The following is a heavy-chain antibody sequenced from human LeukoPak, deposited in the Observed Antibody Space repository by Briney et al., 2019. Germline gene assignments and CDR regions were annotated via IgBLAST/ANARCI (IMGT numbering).Heavy chain of an antibody. J-gene: IGHJ6*02. CDR1: GLTFSGYD. CDR3: ARSTIAVAYGMDV. Sequence: GGSLRLSCAASGLTFSGYDMFWVRQATGKGLEWVSGIGTTGDTYYAGSVKGRFTISRENARNSSYLQMNSLIAGDTAVYYCARSTIAVAYGMDVWGQGTTVTVSS. CDR2: IGTTGDT. D-gene: IGHD6-19*01. V-gene: IGHV3-13*04.